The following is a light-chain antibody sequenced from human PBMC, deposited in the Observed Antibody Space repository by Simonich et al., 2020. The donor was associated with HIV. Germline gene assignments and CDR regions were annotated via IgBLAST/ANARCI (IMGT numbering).Light chain of an antibody. CDR1: QSVLYNSNNKNY. V-gene: IGKV4-1*01. CDR3: QQYYTTPPT. Sequence: DIVMTQSPDSLAVSLGERATINCKSSQSVLYNSNNKNYLAWYQQKPGQPPKLLIYCASTRESGVPDRFRGSGSGTDFTLTISSLQAEDVAIYYCQQYYTTPPTFGGGTKVEIK. CDR2: CAS. J-gene: IGKJ4*01.